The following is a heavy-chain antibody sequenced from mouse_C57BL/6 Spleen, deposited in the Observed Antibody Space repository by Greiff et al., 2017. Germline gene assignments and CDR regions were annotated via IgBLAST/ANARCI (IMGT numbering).Heavy chain of an antibody. D-gene: IGHD1-1*01. Sequence: QVQLQRPGAELVRPGSSVKLSCKASGYTFTSYWMDWVKQRPGQGLEWIGNIYPSDSETHYNQKFKDKATLTVDKSSSTAYMQLSSLTSEDSAVYYCARSGYYGSSYGAMDYWGQGTSVTVSS. CDR3: ARSGYYGSSYGAMDY. CDR1: GYTFTSYW. J-gene: IGHJ4*01. CDR2: IYPSDSET. V-gene: IGHV1-61*01.